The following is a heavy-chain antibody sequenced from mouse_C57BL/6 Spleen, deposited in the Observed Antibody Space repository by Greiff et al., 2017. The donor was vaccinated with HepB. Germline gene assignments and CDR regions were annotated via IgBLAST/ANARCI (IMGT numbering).Heavy chain of an antibody. CDR2: ISYDGSN. J-gene: IGHJ3*01. CDR1: GYSITSGYY. CDR3: ARGALLQFAY. D-gene: IGHD2-1*01. V-gene: IGHV3-6*01. Sequence: EVQRVESGPGLVKPSQSLSLTCSVTGYSITSGYYWNWIRQFPGNKLEWMGYISYDGSNNYNPSLKNRISITRDTSKNQFFLKLNSVTTEDTATYYCARGALLQFAYWGQGTLVTVSA.